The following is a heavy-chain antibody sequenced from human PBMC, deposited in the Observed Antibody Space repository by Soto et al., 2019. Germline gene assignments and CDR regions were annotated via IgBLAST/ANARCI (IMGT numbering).Heavy chain of an antibody. Sequence: GGSLRLSFAASGFTFSSYAMSWVRQAPGKGLEWVSAISGSGGSTYYADSVKGRLTISRDNSKNTLYLQMNSLRAEDTAVYYCAKEHSSSSFSYYFDYWGQGTLVTVSS. V-gene: IGHV3-23*01. CDR2: ISGSGGST. D-gene: IGHD6-6*01. J-gene: IGHJ4*02. CDR1: GFTFSSYA. CDR3: AKEHSSSSFSYYFDY.